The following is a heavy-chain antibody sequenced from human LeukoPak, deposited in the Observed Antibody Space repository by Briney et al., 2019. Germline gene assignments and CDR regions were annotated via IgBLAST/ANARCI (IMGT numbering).Heavy chain of an antibody. D-gene: IGHD3-10*01. V-gene: IGHV1-2*02. CDR2: INPNSGGT. CDR1: GYTFTGYY. J-gene: IGHJ4*02. CDR3: AREWKYHYGSGSLPDY. Sequence: ASEKVSCKASGYTFTGYYMHWVRQAPGQGLEWMGWINPNSGGTNYAQKFQGRVTMTRDTSISTAYMELSRLRSDDTAVYYCAREWKYHYGSGSLPDYWGQGTLVTVSS.